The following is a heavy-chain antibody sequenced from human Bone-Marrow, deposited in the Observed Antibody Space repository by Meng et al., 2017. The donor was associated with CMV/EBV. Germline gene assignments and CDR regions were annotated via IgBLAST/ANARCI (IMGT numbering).Heavy chain of an antibody. D-gene: IGHD2-8*01. J-gene: IGHJ4*02. V-gene: IGHV3-30-3*01. CDR1: GFTFSSYA. CDR2: ISYDGSNK. Sequence: GESLKISCAASGFTFSSYAMHWVRQAPGEGLEWVAVISYDGSNKYYAGSVKGRFTISRDNSKNTLYLQMNSLRAEDTAVYYCASALMVYAYEGPFDYWGQGTLVTVSS. CDR3: ASALMVYAYEGPFDY.